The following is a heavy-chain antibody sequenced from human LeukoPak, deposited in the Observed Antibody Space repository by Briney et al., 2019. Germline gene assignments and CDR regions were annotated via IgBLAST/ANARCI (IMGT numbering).Heavy chain of an antibody. CDR1: GFTFDDYA. D-gene: IGHD5-18*01. Sequence: GGSLRLSCAASGFTFDDYAMHWVRQAPGKGLEWVSGISWNSGSIGYADSVKGRFTISRDNSKNTLYLQMNSLRAEDTAVYYCARDPVAMDENKGNWGQGTLVTVSS. CDR3: ARDPVAMDENKGN. CDR2: ISWNSGSI. J-gene: IGHJ4*02. V-gene: IGHV3-9*01.